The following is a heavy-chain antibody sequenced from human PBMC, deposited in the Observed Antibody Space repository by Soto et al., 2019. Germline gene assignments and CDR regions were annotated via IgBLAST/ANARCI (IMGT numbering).Heavy chain of an antibody. CDR1: GGTFSSYA. CDR2: IIPIFGTA. Sequence: SVKVSCKASGGTFSSYAISWVRQAPGQGLEWMGGIIPIFGTANYAQKFQGRVTITADESTSTAYMELSSLRSEDTAVYYCESNYCTNGVCYPLDYWGQRTLVTVSS. CDR3: ESNYCTNGVCYPLDY. V-gene: IGHV1-69*13. J-gene: IGHJ4*02. D-gene: IGHD2-8*01.